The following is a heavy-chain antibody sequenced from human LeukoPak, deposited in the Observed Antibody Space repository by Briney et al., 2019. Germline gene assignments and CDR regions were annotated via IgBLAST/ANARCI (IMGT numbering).Heavy chain of an antibody. J-gene: IGHJ6*02. CDR1: GFIFDTYG. V-gene: IGHV3-30*18. CDR3: AKEKAIGTINYGLDV. Sequence: GGSLRLSCAASGFIFDTYGMLWVRQAPGKGLEWVAVIAYDGSNQYHADSVKGRFTISRDNSKNTLYLQMNRLRGEDTAVYYCAKEKAIGTINYGLDVWGQGTTVTVSS. D-gene: IGHD1-1*01. CDR2: IAYDGSNQ.